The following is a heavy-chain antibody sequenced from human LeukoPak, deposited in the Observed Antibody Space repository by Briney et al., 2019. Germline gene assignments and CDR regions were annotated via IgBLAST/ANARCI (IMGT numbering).Heavy chain of an antibody. CDR2: IHYTGST. CDR3: ARTTEGGYTYDYFYYYYMDV. D-gene: IGHD5-18*01. J-gene: IGHJ6*03. CDR1: GGSISSYY. Sequence: SETLSLTCTVSGGSISSYYWSWIRQPPGRGLEWIGYIHYTGSTNYKSSLKSRVTISVDKSKNQFSLKLRSVTAADTAVYYCARTTEGGYTYDYFYYYYMDVWGKGTTVTISS. V-gene: IGHV4-59*01.